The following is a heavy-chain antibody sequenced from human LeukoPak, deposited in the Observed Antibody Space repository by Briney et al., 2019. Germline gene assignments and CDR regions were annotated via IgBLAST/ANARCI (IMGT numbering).Heavy chain of an antibody. D-gene: IGHD6-13*01. V-gene: IGHV4-59*01. CDR3: ASGGYSSSWYYY. CDR1: GGSISSYY. Sequence: SETLSLTCTVSGGSISSYYWSWIRQPPGKGLEWIGYIYYSGSTNYNPSLKSRVTISVDTSKNQFSLKLSSVTAADTAVYYCASGGYSSSWYYYWGQGTLVTVSS. CDR2: IYYSGST. J-gene: IGHJ4*02.